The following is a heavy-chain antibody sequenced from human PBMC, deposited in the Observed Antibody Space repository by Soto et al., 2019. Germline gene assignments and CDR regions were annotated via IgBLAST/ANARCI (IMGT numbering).Heavy chain of an antibody. CDR2: MYPGDSQT. CDR3: ARADTAMGYYRMDV. CDR1: GYSFSHYW. D-gene: IGHD2-2*01. V-gene: IGHV5-51*01. Sequence: PGESLKISCKTSGYSFSHYWIGWVRQMPGKGLEWVGVMYPGDSQTRYSPSFQGQVTISVDRSISTAYLHWSSLKASDTAMYYCARADTAMGYYRMDVWGQGTTVTVSS. J-gene: IGHJ6*02.